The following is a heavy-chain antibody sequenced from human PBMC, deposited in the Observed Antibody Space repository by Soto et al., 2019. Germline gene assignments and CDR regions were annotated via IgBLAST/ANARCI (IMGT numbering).Heavy chain of an antibody. CDR2: IIPILGTA. Sequence: QVQLVQSGAEVKKPGSSVKVSCKASGGTFSSYSINWVRQAPGQGLEWMGEIIPILGTANYAQKFQGRVTITADESTSTAYMELSSLRSEDTAVYFVAIDGGRHSGGIDYWGQGTLVTVSS. D-gene: IGHD1-26*01. J-gene: IGHJ4*02. CDR1: GGTFSSYS. V-gene: IGHV1-69*01. CDR3: AIDGGRHSGGIDY.